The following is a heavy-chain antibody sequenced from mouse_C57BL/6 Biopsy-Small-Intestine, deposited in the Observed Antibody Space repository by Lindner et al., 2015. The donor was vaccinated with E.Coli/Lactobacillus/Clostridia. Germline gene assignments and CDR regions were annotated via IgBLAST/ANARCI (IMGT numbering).Heavy chain of an antibody. J-gene: IGHJ3*01. V-gene: IGHV1-85*01. CDR3: AANYGTLAWFAY. Sequence: VQLQESGPELAKPGASVKLSCKASGYTFTNYDINWVIQRPGQGLEWIGWIYPGNDNTKYNEKFKGKATLTVDKSSSTAYMELRSLTSEDSAVYYCAANYGTLAWFAYWGQGTLVTVSA. CDR1: GYTFTNYD. CDR2: IYPGNDNT. D-gene: IGHD2-1*01.